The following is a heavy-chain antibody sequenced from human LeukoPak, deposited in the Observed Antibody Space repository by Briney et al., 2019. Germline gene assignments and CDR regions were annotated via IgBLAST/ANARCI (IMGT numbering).Heavy chain of an antibody. J-gene: IGHJ4*02. D-gene: IGHD2-2*01. Sequence: SQTLSLTCTVSGGSISSYYWSWIRQPPGKGLEWIGYIYYSGNTNYNPSLKSRVTISVDTSKNQFSLKLSSVTAADTAVYYCAREFCSSTRCYGAFDYWGRGILVTVSS. CDR3: AREFCSSTRCYGAFDY. CDR2: IYYSGNT. V-gene: IGHV4-59*01. CDR1: GGSISSYY.